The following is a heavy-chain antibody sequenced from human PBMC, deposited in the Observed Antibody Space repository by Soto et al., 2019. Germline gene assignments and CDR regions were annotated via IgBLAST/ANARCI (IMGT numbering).Heavy chain of an antibody. V-gene: IGHV4-39*01. Sequence: TSETLSLTCTVSGGSISSSSYYWGWIRQPPGKGLDCIGSIYYSGSTYYNPSLKSRVTISVDTSKNQFSLKLSSVTAADTAMYYCASYYYDSSGYYYVPGVYWGQGTLVTVSS. CDR3: ASYYYDSSGYYYVPGVY. J-gene: IGHJ4*02. CDR2: IYYSGST. D-gene: IGHD3-22*01. CDR1: GGSISSSSYY.